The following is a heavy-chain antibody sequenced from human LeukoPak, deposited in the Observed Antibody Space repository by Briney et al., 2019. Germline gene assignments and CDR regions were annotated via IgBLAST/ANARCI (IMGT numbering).Heavy chain of an antibody. Sequence: GGSLRLSCAASGFTFSSYGMSWVRQTPGKGLEWVSGISGSGGSTYYADSVKGRFTISRDNSKNTLYLQMNSLRAEDSAVYYCARDESSGYLYYFDYWGQGTLVTVSS. J-gene: IGHJ4*02. D-gene: IGHD3-22*01. V-gene: IGHV3-23*01. CDR2: ISGSGGST. CDR3: ARDESSGYLYYFDY. CDR1: GFTFSSYG.